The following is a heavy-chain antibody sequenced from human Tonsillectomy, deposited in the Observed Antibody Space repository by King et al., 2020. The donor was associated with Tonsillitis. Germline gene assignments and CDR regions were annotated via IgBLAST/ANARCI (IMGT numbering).Heavy chain of an antibody. CDR1: GYTFNSYG. J-gene: IGHJ4*02. Sequence: QLVQSGAEVKKPGASVKVSCKASGYTFNSYGISWVRQAPGQGLECVGWISAYNGNTNYAQKVQGRDTMTTDTSTSTAYMELRSLRSDDTAVYYCARDADMYSSSTHFDYWGQGTLVTVSS. V-gene: IGHV1-18*01. CDR2: ISAYNGNT. CDR3: ARDADMYSSSTHFDY. D-gene: IGHD6-6*01.